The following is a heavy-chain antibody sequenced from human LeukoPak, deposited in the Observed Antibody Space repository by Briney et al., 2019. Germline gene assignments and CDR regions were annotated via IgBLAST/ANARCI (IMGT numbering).Heavy chain of an antibody. J-gene: IGHJ2*01. CDR2: IWYDGSNK. V-gene: IGHV3-30*04. D-gene: IGHD1-26*01. CDR1: GFTFSSYA. CDR3: AAEAGAFDL. Sequence: HPGGSLRLSCAASGFTFSSYAMHWVRQAPGKGLEWVAVIWYDGSNKYYADSVKGRFTISRDNSKNTLYLQMNSLRAEDTAVYYCAAEAGAFDLWGRGTLVTVSS.